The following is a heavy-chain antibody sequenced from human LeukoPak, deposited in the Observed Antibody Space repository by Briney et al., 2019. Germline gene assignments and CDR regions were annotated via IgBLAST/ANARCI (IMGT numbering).Heavy chain of an antibody. V-gene: IGHV3-30*02. CDR3: ARNTFTRGYSYYYMDV. CDR2: TRYDGSNK. CDR1: GFTFSSYG. D-gene: IGHD3-10*01. J-gene: IGHJ6*03. Sequence: GGSLRLSCAASGFTFSSYGMYWVRQAPGKGLEWVAFTRYDGSNKYYADSVKGRFTISRDNSKNTLYLKMNSLRADDTAMYYCARNTFTRGYSYYYMDVWGKGTTVTISS.